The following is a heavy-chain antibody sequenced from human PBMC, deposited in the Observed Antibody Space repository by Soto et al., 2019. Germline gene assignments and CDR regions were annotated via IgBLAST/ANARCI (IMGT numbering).Heavy chain of an antibody. V-gene: IGHV3-7*01. CDR1: GFSFSSYW. D-gene: IGHD6-13*01. CDR3: VRNEAPGIY. CDR2: INEDGSEK. Sequence: VGSLRLSCAASGFSFSSYWMSWVRQAPGKGLEWVANINEDGSEKNYVDSVKGRFTISRDDAKNSLYLQMNSLRDEDTAVYYCVRNEAPGIYWGQGTLVTVSS. J-gene: IGHJ1*01.